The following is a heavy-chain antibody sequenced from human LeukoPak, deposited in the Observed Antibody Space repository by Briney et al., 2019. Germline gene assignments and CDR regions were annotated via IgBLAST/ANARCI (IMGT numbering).Heavy chain of an antibody. D-gene: IGHD5-12*01. V-gene: IGHV3-21*01. CDR1: GFTFSSYS. CDR3: ASGGSDLDIVATINPDY. Sequence: GGSLRLSCAASGFTFSSYSMNWVRQAPGKGLEWVSSISSSSSYIYYVDSVKGRFTISRDNAKNSLYLQMNSLRAEDTAVYYCASGGSDLDIVATINPDYWGQGTLVTVSS. J-gene: IGHJ4*02. CDR2: ISSSSSYI.